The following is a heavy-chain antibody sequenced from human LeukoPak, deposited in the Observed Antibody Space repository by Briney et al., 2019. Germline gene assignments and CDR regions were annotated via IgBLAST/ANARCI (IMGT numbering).Heavy chain of an antibody. D-gene: IGHD1-1*01. Sequence: SETLSLTCTVSGASLSSYYWTWIRQPPGKGLEWIGFVDDSGNTNYNPSLKSRLTISVDTSKNQFSLDLSSVTAADTAVYYCARQDWNQNFDYWGQGALVTASS. CDR2: VDDSGNT. CDR1: GASLSSYY. V-gene: IGHV4-59*08. J-gene: IGHJ4*02. CDR3: ARQDWNQNFDY.